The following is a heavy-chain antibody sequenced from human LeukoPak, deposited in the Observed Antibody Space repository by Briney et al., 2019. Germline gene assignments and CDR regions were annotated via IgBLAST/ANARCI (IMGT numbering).Heavy chain of an antibody. CDR2: ISGRGGST. CDR3: AKDLAYYYDSSEGFDI. V-gene: IGHV3-23*01. Sequence: GGSLRLSCAASGFTFSSYAMSWVRQAPGKGLEWVSAISGRGGSTYYADSVKGRFTISRDNSKNTLYLQMNSLRAEDTAVYYCAKDLAYYYDSSEGFDIWGQGTMVTVSS. J-gene: IGHJ3*02. CDR1: GFTFSSYA. D-gene: IGHD3-22*01.